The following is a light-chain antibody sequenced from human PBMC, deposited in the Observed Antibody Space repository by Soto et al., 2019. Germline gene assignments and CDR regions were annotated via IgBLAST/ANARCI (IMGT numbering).Light chain of an antibody. Sequence: DIQMTQSPSSLSASVGDRVTITCRASESISTFLNWYQQKPGKAPKLLIYAATSLQSGVPSRYSSNASGTEFTLTISSLQPEDFATYYCQQSYFSPPTFGQGTKVETK. V-gene: IGKV1-39*01. CDR3: QQSYFSPPT. J-gene: IGKJ1*01. CDR2: AAT. CDR1: ESISTF.